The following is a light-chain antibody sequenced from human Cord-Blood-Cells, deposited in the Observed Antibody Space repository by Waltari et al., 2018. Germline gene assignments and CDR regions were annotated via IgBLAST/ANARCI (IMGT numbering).Light chain of an antibody. J-gene: IGLJ3*02. Sequence: QAALPQPASVSAPPGQSIIISCSGTSSDVGGYNYFSWYQQHPGKAPKLMIYDVSNRPSGVSNRFSGSKSGNTASLTISGLQAEDEADYYCSSYTSSSTRVFGAGTKLTVL. V-gene: IGLV2-14*03. CDR3: SSYTSSSTRV. CDR2: DVS. CDR1: SSDVGGYNY.